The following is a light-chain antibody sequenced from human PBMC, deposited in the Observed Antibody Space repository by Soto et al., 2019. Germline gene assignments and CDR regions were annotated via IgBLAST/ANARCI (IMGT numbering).Light chain of an antibody. CDR2: GAS. CDR1: QSVSSSY. CDR3: QQYGSSPWT. J-gene: IGKJ1*01. V-gene: IGKV3-20*01. Sequence: EIVLTQSPDTLSLSPGERATHSCRASQSVSSSYLAWYQQKPGQAPRPLIYGASSRATGIPDRFSGSGSGTDFTLTISRLEPEDFTVYYCQQYGSSPWTFGQGT.